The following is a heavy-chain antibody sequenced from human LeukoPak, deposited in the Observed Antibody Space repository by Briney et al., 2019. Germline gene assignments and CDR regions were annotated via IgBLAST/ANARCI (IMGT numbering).Heavy chain of an antibody. D-gene: IGHD2-2*01. V-gene: IGHV1-69*13. Sequence: ASVKVSCKASGGTFSSYAISWVRQAPGQGLEWMGGIIPIFGTANYAQKFQGRVTITADESTSTAYMELSSLRSEDTAVYYCVRDLKRVVVVPAAGHYYYYMDVWGKGTTVTVSS. CDR2: IIPIFGTA. J-gene: IGHJ6*03. CDR1: GGTFSSYA. CDR3: VRDLKRVVVVPAAGHYYYYMDV.